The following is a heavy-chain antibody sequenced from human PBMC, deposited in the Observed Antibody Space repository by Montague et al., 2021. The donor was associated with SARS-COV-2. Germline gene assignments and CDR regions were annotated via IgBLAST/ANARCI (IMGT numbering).Heavy chain of an antibody. CDR2: IKKNRIT. D-gene: IGHD1-20*01. CDR3: ARTEYNWNDWFDP. V-gene: IGHV4-59*01. J-gene: IGHJ5*02. Sequence: YIKKNRITDYNPSLNSRVTISVDMSKNQSSLQLNSVTAADSAVYYCARTEYNWNDWFDPWGQGTLVTVS.